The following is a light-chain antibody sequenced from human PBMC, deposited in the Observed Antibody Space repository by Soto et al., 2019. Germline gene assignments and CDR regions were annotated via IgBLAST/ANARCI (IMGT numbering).Light chain of an antibody. CDR1: QRVSSNY. J-gene: IGKJ5*01. V-gene: IGKV3D-20*02. Sequence: ICLTTSPGTLSLSPGERATLSCRAVQRVSSNYLVWYQQKPGQAPRLLIYAASSRATSIPDRFSGSGSGTDFTLTISSLQHEEFAVYYCQQRSDFPPDTFGQGTLLEIK. CDR2: AAS. CDR3: QQRSDFPPDT.